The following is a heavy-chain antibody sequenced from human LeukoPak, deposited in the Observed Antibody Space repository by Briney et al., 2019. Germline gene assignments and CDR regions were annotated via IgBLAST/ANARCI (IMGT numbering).Heavy chain of an antibody. Sequence: SVKVSCKASGFTFTSSAVQWVRQARGQRLEWIGWIVVGSGNTNYAQKFQERVTITRDMSTSTAYMELSSLRSEDTAVYYCAAVGGSYMGGRLGYYYMDVWGKGTTVTVSS. D-gene: IGHD1-26*01. CDR2: IVVGSGNT. CDR3: AAVGGSYMGGRLGYYYMDV. J-gene: IGHJ6*03. CDR1: GFTFTSSA. V-gene: IGHV1-58*01.